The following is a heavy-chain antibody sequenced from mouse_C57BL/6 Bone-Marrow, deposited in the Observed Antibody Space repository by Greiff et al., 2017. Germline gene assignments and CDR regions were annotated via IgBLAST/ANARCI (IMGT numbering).Heavy chain of an antibody. J-gene: IGHJ4*01. V-gene: IGHV1-4*01. CDR2: INPSSGYT. CDR3: ARVLWLRYYAMDY. D-gene: IGHD2-2*01. Sequence: QVQLKESGPELARPGASVKMSCKASGYTFTGYTMNWVKQRPGQGLEWIGYINPSSGYTKYNPKLKDKAPLTEDNSSSPAYMQLISLTSEDSAVYYCARVLWLRYYAMDYWGQGTSVTVSS. CDR1: GYTFTGYT.